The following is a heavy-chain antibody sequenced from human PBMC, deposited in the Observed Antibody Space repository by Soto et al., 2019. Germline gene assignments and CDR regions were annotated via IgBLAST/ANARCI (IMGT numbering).Heavy chain of an antibody. CDR3: AREDHAAISGGYYYGIDV. CDR2: ISSSSTTI. J-gene: IGHJ6*02. Sequence: GGSLRLSCAASGFTFSSYSMNWVRQAPGKGLEWVSYISSSSTTIYYADSVKGRFTISRDNAKNSLSLQMNSLRDEDTAVYYCAREDHAAISGGYYYGIDVWGQGTTVTVSS. D-gene: IGHD3-3*01. CDR1: GFTFSSYS. V-gene: IGHV3-48*02.